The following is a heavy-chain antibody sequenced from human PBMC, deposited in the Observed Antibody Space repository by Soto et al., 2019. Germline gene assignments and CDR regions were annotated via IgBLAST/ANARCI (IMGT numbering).Heavy chain of an antibody. V-gene: IGHV1-18*01. CDR3: ARELGYDFWSGYYGYYYGMDV. CDR1: GYTFTSYG. CDR2: ISAYTGNT. J-gene: IGHJ6*02. D-gene: IGHD3-3*01. Sequence: ASVKVSCKASGYTFTSYGISWVRQAPGQGLEWMGWISAYTGNTNYAQKLQGRVTMTTDTSTSTAYMELRSLRSDDTAVYYCARELGYDFWSGYYGYYYGMDVWGQGTTVTVSS.